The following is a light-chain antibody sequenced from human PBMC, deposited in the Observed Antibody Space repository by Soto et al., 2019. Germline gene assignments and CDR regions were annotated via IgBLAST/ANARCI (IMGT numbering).Light chain of an antibody. CDR1: QSVSSSY. CDR2: GAS. V-gene: IGKV3-20*01. Sequence: EIVLTQSPGTLSLSPGERATLSCRASQSVSSSYLAWYQQKPGQAPRLLIYGASSRATGLPDRFSGSGSGTNFTPTISRLEPEYCAVYYCQQYGSSPGFTFGPGTTVDSK. J-gene: IGKJ3*01. CDR3: QQYGSSPGFT.